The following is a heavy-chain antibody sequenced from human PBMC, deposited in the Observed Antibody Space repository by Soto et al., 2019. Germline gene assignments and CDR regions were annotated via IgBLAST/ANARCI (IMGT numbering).Heavy chain of an antibody. J-gene: IGHJ4*02. D-gene: IGHD6-6*01. Sequence: QITLKESGPPLVKPTQTLTLTCTFSGFSLTTDDVGVGWIRQFPGKALDWLAVVYWDDDKRYSPSLKSRLTITKDTSKNQVFLTMSNMDPVDTATYYCAHTRYSTSSFDYWGQGTLVTVSS. CDR2: VYWDDDK. CDR1: GFSLTTDDVG. CDR3: AHTRYSTSSFDY. V-gene: IGHV2-5*02.